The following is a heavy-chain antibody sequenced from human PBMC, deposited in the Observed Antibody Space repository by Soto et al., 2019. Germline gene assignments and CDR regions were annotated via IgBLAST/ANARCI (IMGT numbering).Heavy chain of an antibody. CDR3: AREGAYTAMVLNYYYGMDV. D-gene: IGHD5-18*01. CDR2: ISAYNGNT. Sequence: QVQLVQSGAEVKKPGASVKVSCKASGYTFTSYGISWVRQAPGQGLEWMGWISAYNGNTNYAQKLQGRVTMTTDTSTRTAYMELRSLRSDDTAVYYCAREGAYTAMVLNYYYGMDVWGQGTTVTVSS. V-gene: IGHV1-18*01. J-gene: IGHJ6*02. CDR1: GYTFTSYG.